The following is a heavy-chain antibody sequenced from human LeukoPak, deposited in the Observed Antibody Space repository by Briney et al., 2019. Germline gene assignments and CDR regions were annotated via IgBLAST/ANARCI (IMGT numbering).Heavy chain of an antibody. V-gene: IGHV3-48*01. CDR1: GFTFSTYS. D-gene: IGHD1-1*01. CDR3: ARDLDAYYGMDV. CDR2: ISSRSSNI. Sequence: GGSLRLSCAASGFTFSTYSMNWVRQAPGKGLEWVSYISSRSSNIYYVDSVKGRFTISRDHAKNSLYLQMNSLKAEDTAVYYCARDLDAYYGMDVWGRGTTVTVSS. J-gene: IGHJ6*02.